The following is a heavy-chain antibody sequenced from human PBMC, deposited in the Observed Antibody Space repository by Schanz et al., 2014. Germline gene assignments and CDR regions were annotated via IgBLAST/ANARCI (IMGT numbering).Heavy chain of an antibody. CDR1: GYTFTSYG. CDR3: AKVDRTRYYAMDV. J-gene: IGHJ4*02. Sequence: QGQLVQSGAEVKKPGASVKVSCKASGYTFTSYGITWVRQAPGQGLEWMGWMNSKTGNTGYAQRFQGRVTMTRNTSTSTVNMELSSLRSEDTAVYYCAKVDRTRYYAMDVWGQGTLVTVSS. V-gene: IGHV1-8*01. CDR2: MNSKTGNT. D-gene: IGHD3-9*01.